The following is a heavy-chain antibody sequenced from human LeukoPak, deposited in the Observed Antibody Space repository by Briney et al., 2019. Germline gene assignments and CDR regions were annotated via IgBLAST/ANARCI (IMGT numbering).Heavy chain of an antibody. CDR3: AREYYDFWSGYR. CDR2: IYSGGST. Sequence: GGSLRLSCAASGFTVSSNYMSWVRQAPGKGLEWVSVIYSGGSTYYADSVKGRFTISRDNSKNTLYLQMNSLRAEDMAVYYCAREYYDFWSGYRWGQGTLVTVSS. V-gene: IGHV3-66*02. D-gene: IGHD3-3*01. J-gene: IGHJ4*02. CDR1: GFTVSSNY.